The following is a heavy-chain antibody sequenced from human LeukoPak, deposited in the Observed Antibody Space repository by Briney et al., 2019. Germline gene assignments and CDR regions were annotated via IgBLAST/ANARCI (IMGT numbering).Heavy chain of an antibody. J-gene: IGHJ4*02. V-gene: IGHV4-38-2*02. D-gene: IGHD1-26*01. CDR2: VYHSGST. CDR3: ARDRQELFDY. CDR1: GYSISSGYY. Sequence: SETLSLTCGVSGYSISSGYYWGWIRPPPGKGLEWIGSVYHSGSTYYNPSLKSRVTMSVDTSKNQFSLKLSSVTAADTAVYYCARDRQELFDYWGQGTLVTVSS.